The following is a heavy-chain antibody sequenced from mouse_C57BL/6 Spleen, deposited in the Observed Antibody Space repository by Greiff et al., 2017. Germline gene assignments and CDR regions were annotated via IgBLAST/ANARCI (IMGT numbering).Heavy chain of an antibody. V-gene: IGHV5-4*01. CDR3: ARERAYYGYYEMDWYFDV. J-gene: IGHJ1*03. CDR2: VSDGGSYT. Sequence: EVKLVESGGGLVKPGGSLKLSCAASGFTFSSYAMSWVRQTQEKRLEWVATVSDGGSYTYYPANVKGRFTISRDNAKNNLYLQMSHLKSEDTAMYYCARERAYYGYYEMDWYFDVWGTGTTVTVSS. D-gene: IGHD2-3*01. CDR1: GFTFSSYA.